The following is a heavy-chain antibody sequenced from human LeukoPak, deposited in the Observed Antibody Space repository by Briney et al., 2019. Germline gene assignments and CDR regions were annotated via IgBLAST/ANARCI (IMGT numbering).Heavy chain of an antibody. D-gene: IGHD3-10*01. Sequence: GGSLRLSCAASRFTFRNYGMHWVRQAPGKGLVWVSRINEDGSTINYADSVKGRFTISRDNAKNTLYLQMDSLRAEDTAVYYCVRDFGGSRDYWGQGTLVIVSS. CDR1: RFTFRNYG. J-gene: IGHJ4*02. V-gene: IGHV3-74*01. CDR2: INEDGSTI. CDR3: VRDFGGSRDY.